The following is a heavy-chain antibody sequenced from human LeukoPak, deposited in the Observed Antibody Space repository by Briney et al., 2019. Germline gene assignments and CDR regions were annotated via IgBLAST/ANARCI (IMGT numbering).Heavy chain of an antibody. V-gene: IGHV3-11*05. J-gene: IGHJ3*02. CDR1: GFTFSDYY. CDR2: ISSSSSYT. D-gene: IGHD6-19*01. Sequence: TGGSLRLSCSASGFTFSDYYMSWIRQAPGKGLEWVSYISSSSSYTNYADSVKGRFTISRDNAKNSLYLQMNSLRAEDTAVYYCARARSVGSSGWLFAFDIWGQGTMVTVSS. CDR3: ARARSVGSSGWLFAFDI.